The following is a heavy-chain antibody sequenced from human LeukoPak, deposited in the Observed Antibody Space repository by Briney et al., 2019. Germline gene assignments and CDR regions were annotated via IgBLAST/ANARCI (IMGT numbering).Heavy chain of an antibody. CDR3: ARGEYSGSYYYFAH. V-gene: IGHV1-8*01. D-gene: IGHD1-26*01. J-gene: IGHJ4*02. CDR2: MNPNTANT. Sequence: ASVKVSCKASGYTFTSYDTNWVRQAPGQGLEWMGWMNPNTANTGYAQKFQGRVTITRNTSISTSYMELNSLRSEDTAVYYCARGEYSGSYYYFAHWGQGTLVTVSS. CDR1: GYTFTSYD.